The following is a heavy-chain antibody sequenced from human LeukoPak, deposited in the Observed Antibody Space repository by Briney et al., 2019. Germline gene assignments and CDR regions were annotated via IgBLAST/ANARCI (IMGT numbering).Heavy chain of an antibody. Sequence: ASVKVSCKASGYTFTSYGISWVRQAPGQGLEWMGWISAYNGNTNYAQKLQGRVTMTTDTSTSTAYMELSSQRSEDIDVYYCARAYGSGSYYPHYGMDVWGQGTTVTVSS. V-gene: IGHV1-18*03. CDR3: ARAYGSGSYYPHYGMDV. J-gene: IGHJ6*02. CDR1: GYTFTSYG. CDR2: ISAYNGNT. D-gene: IGHD3-10*01.